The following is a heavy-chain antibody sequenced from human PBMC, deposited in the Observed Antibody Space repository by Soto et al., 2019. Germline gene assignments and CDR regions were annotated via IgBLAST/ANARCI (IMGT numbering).Heavy chain of an antibody. Sequence: PGESLKISCKASGYSFPNYWIGWVRQLPGKGLEWMGIIYPGDSDIRYSPSFRGQVTISADKSITTAYLQWSILKASDTAMYYCTRPRRGYGMDIWGQGTTVTVSS. V-gene: IGHV5-51*01. J-gene: IGHJ6*02. D-gene: IGHD3-10*01. CDR3: TRPRRGYGMDI. CDR2: IYPGDSDI. CDR1: GYSFPNYW.